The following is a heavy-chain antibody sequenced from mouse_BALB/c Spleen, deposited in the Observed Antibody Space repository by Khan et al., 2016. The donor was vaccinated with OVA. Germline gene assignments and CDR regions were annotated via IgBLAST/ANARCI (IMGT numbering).Heavy chain of an antibody. J-gene: IGHJ2*01. CDR1: GYTFTSYW. D-gene: IGHD2-1*01. CDR3: TRNGFGNYESWDY. Sequence: VQLQQSGTVLARPGASVKMSCKASGYTFTSYWMHWVKQRPGQGLEWIGAIYPGNSDTNYNQKFKGKAKLTAVTSTSTAYMELNSLTNEDSAVYYYTRNGFGNYESWDYWGQGTTLTVSS. CDR2: IYPGNSDT. V-gene: IGHV1-5*01.